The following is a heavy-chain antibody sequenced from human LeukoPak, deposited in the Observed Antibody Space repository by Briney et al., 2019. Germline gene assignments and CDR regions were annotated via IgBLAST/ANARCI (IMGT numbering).Heavy chain of an antibody. J-gene: IGHJ4*02. D-gene: IGHD3-10*01. CDR2: ISGSGGNT. Sequence: GGSLRLSCAASRFSFSSYAMSWVRQAPGKGLEWVSVISGSGGNTYYADSAKGRFTISGDNSKNTLYLQMNSLRAEDTAVYYCARKYGSGVQPFDYWGQGTLVTVSS. CDR1: RFSFSSYA. V-gene: IGHV3-23*01. CDR3: ARKYGSGVQPFDY.